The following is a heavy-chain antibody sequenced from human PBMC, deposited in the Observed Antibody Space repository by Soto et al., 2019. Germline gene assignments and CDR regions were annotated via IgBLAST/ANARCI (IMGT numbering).Heavy chain of an antibody. CDR3: ARDPGYSNYDFDY. D-gene: IGHD5-12*01. CDR1: GLTFSSHA. J-gene: IGHJ4*02. CDR2: IWYDGSKK. V-gene: IGHV3-33*01. Sequence: QVQLVESGGGVVQPGRSLRLSCVASGLTFSSHAMHWVRQAPGKGLEWVAVIWYDGSKKYYADSVKGRFTVARDDSKNTLYLQMNSLRVEDTAVYYCARDPGYSNYDFDYWGQGTLVTVSP.